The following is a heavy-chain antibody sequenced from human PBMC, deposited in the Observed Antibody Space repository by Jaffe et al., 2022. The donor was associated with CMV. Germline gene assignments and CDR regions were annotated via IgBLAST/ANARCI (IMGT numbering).Heavy chain of an antibody. CDR1: GFSVNTNY. D-gene: IGHD3-3*02. CDR2: VCDDGRT. J-gene: IGHJ4*02. V-gene: IGHV3-53*01. Sequence: EVQLVEFGGGLIQPGGSLRLSCAASGFSVNTNYMTWVRQAPGKGLEWVSVVCDDGRTYYTDSVKGRFTISRDTSKNTVYLQMNSLRAEDTAVYYCARGPLNDRRSIYDCWGQGTSVTVSS. CDR3: ARGPLNDRRSIYDC.